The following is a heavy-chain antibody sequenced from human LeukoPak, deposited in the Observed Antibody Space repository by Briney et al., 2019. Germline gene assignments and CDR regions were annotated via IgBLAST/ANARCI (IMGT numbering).Heavy chain of an antibody. CDR3: ASYCSSTSCYHYFDD. Sequence: GGSLRLSCAASGFAFSSYWMSWVRQAPGKGLEWVANIKQDGSEKYYVDSVKGRFTISRENAKNSLYLQMNSLRAEDTAVYYCASYCSSTSCYHYFDDWGQGTLVTVSS. CDR1: GFAFSSYW. V-gene: IGHV3-7*02. D-gene: IGHD2-2*01. J-gene: IGHJ4*02. CDR2: IKQDGSEK.